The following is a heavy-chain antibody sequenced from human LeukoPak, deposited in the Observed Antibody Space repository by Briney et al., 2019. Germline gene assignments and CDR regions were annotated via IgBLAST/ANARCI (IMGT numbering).Heavy chain of an antibody. CDR1: GDSISSYY. CDR3: ASNRGQWLFSD. V-gene: IGHV4-59*08. D-gene: IGHD6-19*01. Sequence: SETLSLTCTVSGDSISSYYWNWIRQPPGKGLGWIGNIYYSGSTNYNPSLKSRVTISIDTSKNQFSLRLSSVTAADTAVYYCASNRGQWLFSDWGQGTLVTVSS. CDR2: IYYSGST. J-gene: IGHJ4*02.